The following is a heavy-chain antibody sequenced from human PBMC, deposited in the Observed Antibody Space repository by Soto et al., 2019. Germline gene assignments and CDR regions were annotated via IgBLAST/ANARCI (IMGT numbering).Heavy chain of an antibody. CDR3: ARDGIAVAGTVGPNY. CDR1: GYTFTNYG. D-gene: IGHD6-19*01. V-gene: IGHV1-18*01. CDR2: ISAYNGNT. Sequence: GASVKVSCKASGYTFTNYGISWVRQAPGQGLEWLGWISAYNGNTNYAQKLQGRVTMTTDTSTSTAYMELRSLRSDDTAVYYCARDGIAVAGTVGPNYWGQGTLVTVSS. J-gene: IGHJ4*02.